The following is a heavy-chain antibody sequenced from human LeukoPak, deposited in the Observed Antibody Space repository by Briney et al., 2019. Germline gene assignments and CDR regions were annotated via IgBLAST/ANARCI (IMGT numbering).Heavy chain of an antibody. J-gene: IGHJ4*02. CDR2: ISYDGSNK. CDR3: ASQGAPPFDY. V-gene: IGHV3-30-3*01. CDR1: GFTFSSYA. Sequence: GGSLRLSCAASGFTFSSYAMHWVRQAPGKGLEWVAVISYDGSNKYYADSVKGRFTISRDNSKNTLYLQMNSLRAEDTAVYYCASQGAPPFDYWGQGTLVTVSS.